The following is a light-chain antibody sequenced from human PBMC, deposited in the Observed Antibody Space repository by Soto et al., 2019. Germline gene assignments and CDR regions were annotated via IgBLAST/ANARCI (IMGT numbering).Light chain of an antibody. CDR2: GAS. V-gene: IGKV3-20*01. CDR3: QQYGSSGT. CDR1: QSVSNNY. Sequence: EIVLTQSPGTLSLSPMEIATLSCRASQSVSNNYLAWYQQKPGQAPRLLIYGASNRATGIPDRFSGSGSGTDFTLTISRLETEDFAVYYCQQYGSSGTFGQGTKVDI. J-gene: IGKJ1*01.